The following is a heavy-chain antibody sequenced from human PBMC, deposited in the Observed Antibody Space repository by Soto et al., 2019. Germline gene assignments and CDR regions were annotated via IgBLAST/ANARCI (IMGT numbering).Heavy chain of an antibody. D-gene: IGHD6-6*01. CDR2: ITPIFGAA. CDR3: ARDGIAARPIAWFDP. J-gene: IGHJ5*02. CDR1: GGTFSSYA. Sequence: QVQLVQSGAAVKKPGSSVKVSCKASGGTFSSYAIRWVRQAPGQGLEWMGGITPIFGAADYAQKFQGRVTITADESTSTDYMELSSLRSEDTAVYYCARDGIAARPIAWFDPWGQGTLVTVSS. V-gene: IGHV1-69*12.